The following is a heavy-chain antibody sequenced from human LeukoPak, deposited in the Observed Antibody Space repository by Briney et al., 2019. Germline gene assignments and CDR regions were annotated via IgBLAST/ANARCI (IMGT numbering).Heavy chain of an antibody. CDR1: GFTFSTYV. V-gene: IGHV3-23*01. CDR2: ISVGAEYI. CDR3: ASGPPFLKYFEY. J-gene: IGHJ4*02. D-gene: IGHD3-3*01. Sequence: GGSLRLSCAVSGFTFSTYVMNWFRQAPGKGLEWVSTISVGAEYIFYADSVKGRFTISRDDSNNALYLQMHSLRAEDTALYYCASGPPFLKYFEYWGQGTLVTVSS.